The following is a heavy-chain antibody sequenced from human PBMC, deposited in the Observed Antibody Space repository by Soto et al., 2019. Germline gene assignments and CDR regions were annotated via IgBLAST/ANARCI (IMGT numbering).Heavy chain of an antibody. J-gene: IGHJ4*02. V-gene: IGHV1-18*01. CDR2: IRAYNGNT. Sequence: ASVKVSCKASGYTFTSYGISWVRQAPGQGLEWMGWIRAYNGNTNYAQKLQGRVTMTTDTSTSTAHMELRSLRSDDTAVYYCARDAPPEDYWGRGTLVTVSS. CDR1: GYTFTSYG. CDR3: ARDAPPEDY.